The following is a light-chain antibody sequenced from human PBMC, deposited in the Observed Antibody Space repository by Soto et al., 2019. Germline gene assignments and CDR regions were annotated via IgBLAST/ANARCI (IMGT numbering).Light chain of an antibody. V-gene: IGKV3-11*01. Sequence: EVEVAQSPPTLSLSPGERPTLSFRATQGVGSSFAWSQQRPGQAPRLLISDASIRATGIPARFGGSGSGTYFTLTISSLDPEDVEIYFCQQRGNWWTFGQGTKVES. CDR2: DAS. CDR1: QGVGSS. CDR3: QQRGNWWT. J-gene: IGKJ1*01.